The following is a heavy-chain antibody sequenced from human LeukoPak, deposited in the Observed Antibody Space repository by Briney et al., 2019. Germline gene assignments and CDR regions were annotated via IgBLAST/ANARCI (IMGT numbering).Heavy chain of an antibody. CDR3: ARDTYYYDSSGYFDAFDI. J-gene: IGHJ3*02. Sequence: GGSQRLSCGPSGLTVSSNYMSWVRQAPGGGLEWVSDIYSGGITYYADSVKGRFTISRDNSKNTLYLQMNSLRAEDTAVYYCARDTYYYDSSGYFDAFDIWGQGTMVTVSS. V-gene: IGHV3-66*02. D-gene: IGHD3-22*01. CDR2: IYSGGIT. CDR1: GLTVSSNY.